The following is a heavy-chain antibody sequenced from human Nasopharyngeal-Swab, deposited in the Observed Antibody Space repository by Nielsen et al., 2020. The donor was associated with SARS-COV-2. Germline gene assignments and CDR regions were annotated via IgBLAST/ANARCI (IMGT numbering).Heavy chain of an antibody. CDR2: INLSGGST. V-gene: IGHV1-46*01. CDR1: GYIFTSYY. D-gene: IGHD1-26*01. J-gene: IGHJ3*02. Sequence: ASVKVPCKASGYIFTSYYMHWVRQPPAQRLEWMGIINLSGGSTSYAQKFQGRVTMTSDTSTSTVYMELSSLRSEDTAVYYCARDGSSGGATSAFDIWGQGTMVTVSS. CDR3: ARDGSSGGATSAFDI.